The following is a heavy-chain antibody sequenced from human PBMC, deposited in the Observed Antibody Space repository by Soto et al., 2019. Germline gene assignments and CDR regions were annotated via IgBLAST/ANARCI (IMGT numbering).Heavy chain of an antibody. D-gene: IGHD3-10*01. CDR1: GYSFTSYW. CDR2: IDPSDSYT. V-gene: IGHV5-10-1*01. CDR3: ARMDGSGSPYGMDV. J-gene: IGHJ6*02. Sequence: GESLKISCKGSGYSFTSYWISWVRQMPGKGLEWMGWIDPSDSYTNYSPSFQGHVTISADKSISTEYLQWSSLKASDTAMYYCARMDGSGSPYGMDVWGQGTTVTVYS.